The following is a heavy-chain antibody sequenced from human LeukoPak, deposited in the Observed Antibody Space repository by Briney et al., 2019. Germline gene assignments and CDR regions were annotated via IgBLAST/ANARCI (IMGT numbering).Heavy chain of an antibody. CDR3: ARDVPRIAALGEDFDY. D-gene: IGHD6-6*01. CDR1: GYTFTSYY. V-gene: IGHV1-46*01. Sequence: ASVKVSCKASGYTFTSYYMHWVRQAPGQGLEWMGIINPSGGSTSYAQKFQGRVTMTRDTSTSTVYMELSSLRSEDTAVYYCARDVPRIAALGEDFDYWGQGTLVTVSS. CDR2: INPSGGST. J-gene: IGHJ4*02.